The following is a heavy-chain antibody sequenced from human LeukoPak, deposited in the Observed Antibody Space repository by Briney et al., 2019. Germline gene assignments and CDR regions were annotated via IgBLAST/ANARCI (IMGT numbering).Heavy chain of an antibody. CDR1: GGSISSSSYY. CDR2: IYYSGST. D-gene: IGHD3-16*02. Sequence: SETLSLTCTVSGGSISSSSYYWGWIRQPPGKGLEWIGSIYYSGSTYYNPSPKSRVTISVDTSKNQFSLKLSSVTAADTAVYYCARTHYDYVWGSYRQELLNWFDPWGQGTLVTVSS. J-gene: IGHJ5*02. V-gene: IGHV4-39*01. CDR3: ARTHYDYVWGSYRQELLNWFDP.